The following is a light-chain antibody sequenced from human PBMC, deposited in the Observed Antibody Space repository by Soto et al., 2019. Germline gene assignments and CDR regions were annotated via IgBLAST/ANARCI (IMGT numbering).Light chain of an antibody. Sequence: QSVLTQSPSVSGARGQKVTISCTGSSSNIGAGYDVHWYQQLPGTAPKLLVYDDNKRPSGIPDRFSGSKSGTSATLGITGFQTGDEADYYCGSWDSSLSAYVFGTGTKVTVL. CDR3: GSWDSSLSAYV. J-gene: IGLJ1*01. CDR1: SSNIGAGYD. V-gene: IGLV1-51*01. CDR2: DDN.